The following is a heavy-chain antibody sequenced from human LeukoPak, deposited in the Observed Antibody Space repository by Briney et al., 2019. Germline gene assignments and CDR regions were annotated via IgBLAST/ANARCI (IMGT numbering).Heavy chain of an antibody. CDR3: ARDGVSALNLYSDL. Sequence: PSETLSLTCTVSGGSISSYYWSWIRQPPGKGLEWIGSIYYSGSTDYNPSLKSRVIISVDTSKNQFSLSLISVTAADTAVYYCARDGVSALNLYSDLWGRGTLVTVSS. CDR2: IYYSGST. J-gene: IGHJ2*01. CDR1: GGSISSYY. V-gene: IGHV4-59*01. D-gene: IGHD3-3*01.